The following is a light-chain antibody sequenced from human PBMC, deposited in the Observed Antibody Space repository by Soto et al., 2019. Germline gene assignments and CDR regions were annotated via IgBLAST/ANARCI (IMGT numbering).Light chain of an antibody. J-gene: IGLJ1*01. CDR2: DVS. CDR3: SSYTSSSTLVV. Sequence: QAVVTQPASVSGSPGQSIIISCTGTSSDVGGYNYVSWYQQHPGKAPKLMIYDVSNRPSGVSNRFSGSKSGNTASLTISGLQAEDEADYYCSSYTSSSTLVVFGTGTKLTVL. CDR1: SSDVGGYNY. V-gene: IGLV2-14*01.